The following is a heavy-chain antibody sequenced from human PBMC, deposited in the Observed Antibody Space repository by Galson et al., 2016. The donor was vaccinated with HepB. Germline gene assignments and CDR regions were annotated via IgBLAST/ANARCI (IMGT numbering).Heavy chain of an antibody. J-gene: IGHJ4*02. Sequence: TLSLTCTVSGGSISDSNYYWAWIRQHPGKGLEWIGYIYYSGSTYYNPSLKSRVTISVDTSKNQFSLKLSSVTAADTAVYYCARKREQLVLGVFDYWGQGTLVTVSS. CDR2: IYYSGST. CDR1: GGSISDSNYY. V-gene: IGHV4-31*03. D-gene: IGHD6-13*01. CDR3: ARKREQLVLGVFDY.